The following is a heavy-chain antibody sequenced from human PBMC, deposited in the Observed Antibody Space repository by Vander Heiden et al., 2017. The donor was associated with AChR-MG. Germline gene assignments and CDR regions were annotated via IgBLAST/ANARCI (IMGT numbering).Heavy chain of an antibody. CDR1: GFTFSSYA. CDR3: ARNSGSYSGAFDI. Sequence: QVQLVESGGGVVQPGRSLRLSCAASGFTFSSYAMHWVRQAPGKGLEWVAVISYDGSNKYYADSVKGRFTISRDNSKNTLYLQMNSLRAEDTAVYYCARNSGSYSGAFDIWGQGTMVTVSS. D-gene: IGHD1-26*01. V-gene: IGHV3-30-3*01. J-gene: IGHJ3*02. CDR2: ISYDGSNK.